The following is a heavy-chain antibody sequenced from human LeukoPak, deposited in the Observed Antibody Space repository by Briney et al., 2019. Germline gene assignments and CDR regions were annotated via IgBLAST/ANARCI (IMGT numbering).Heavy chain of an antibody. CDR1: GGTFSSYA. CDR3: ARVSPELRYFDWLGY. V-gene: IGHV1-69*13. D-gene: IGHD3-9*01. CDR2: VIPIFGTA. Sequence: ASVKVSCKASGGTFSSYAISWVRQAPGQGLEWMGGVIPIFGTANYAQKFQGRVTITADESTSTAYMELSSLRSEDTAVYYCARVSPELRYFDWLGYWGQGTLVTVSS. J-gene: IGHJ4*02.